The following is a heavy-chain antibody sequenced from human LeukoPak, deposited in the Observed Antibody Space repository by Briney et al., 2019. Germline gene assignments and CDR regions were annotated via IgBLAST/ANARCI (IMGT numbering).Heavy chain of an antibody. Sequence: GGSLRLSCAASEFTVSNNYMSWVRQAPGKGLEWVSVINSGGSTYYADSVKGRFTISRHNPKNTLYLQMNSLRAEDTAVYYCACGVVNPFDYWGQGTLVTVSS. V-gene: IGHV3-53*04. CDR1: EFTVSNNY. J-gene: IGHJ4*02. CDR2: INSGGST. D-gene: IGHD3-3*01. CDR3: ACGVVNPFDY.